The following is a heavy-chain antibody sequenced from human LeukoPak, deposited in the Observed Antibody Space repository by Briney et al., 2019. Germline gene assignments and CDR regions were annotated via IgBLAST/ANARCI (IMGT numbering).Heavy chain of an antibody. Sequence: TGGSLRLSCEASGFPFSSYAMSWVRKAPGKGLEWVSAFSGSGGSTYYADSVKGRFTISRDNSKNTLYLQMNSLRAEDTAVYYCAKSNSGLDHVGMYDYWGQGTLVTVSS. CDR2: FSGSGGST. V-gene: IGHV3-23*01. CDR3: AKSNSGLDHVGMYDY. D-gene: IGHD3-10*01. J-gene: IGHJ4*02. CDR1: GFPFSSYA.